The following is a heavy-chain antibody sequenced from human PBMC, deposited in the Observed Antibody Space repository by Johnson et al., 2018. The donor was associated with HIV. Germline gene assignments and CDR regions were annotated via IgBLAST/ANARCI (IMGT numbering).Heavy chain of an antibody. J-gene: IGHJ3*02. Sequence: VQLVESGGGLVQPGGSLRLSCAASGFTFSSYAMHWVRQAPCKGLEWVAVISYDGSNKYYADSVKGRFTISRDNSKNTLYLQMNSLRAEDTALYYCAKDTGAYYYDSSGYWDAFDIWGQGTMVTVSS. CDR2: ISYDGSNK. V-gene: IGHV3-30*04. CDR1: GFTFSSYA. CDR3: AKDTGAYYYDSSGYWDAFDI. D-gene: IGHD3-22*01.